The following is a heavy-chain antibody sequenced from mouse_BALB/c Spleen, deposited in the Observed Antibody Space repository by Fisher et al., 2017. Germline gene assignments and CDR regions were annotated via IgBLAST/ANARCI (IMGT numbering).Heavy chain of an antibody. J-gene: IGHJ4*01. CDR3: ARGGLLRLLDAMDY. D-gene: IGHD1-2*01. V-gene: IGHV1-26*01. Sequence: KFKGKATLTVDKSSSTAYMELRSLTSEDSAVYYCARGGLLRLLDAMDYWGQGTSVTVSS.